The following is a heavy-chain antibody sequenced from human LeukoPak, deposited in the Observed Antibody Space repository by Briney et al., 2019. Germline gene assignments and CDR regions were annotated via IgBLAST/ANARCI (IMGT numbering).Heavy chain of an antibody. CDR3: ARGGTIIVVATSYAMDV. CDR2: INPRNGDT. D-gene: IGHD3-22*01. Sequence: ASVKVSCKASGYRFTGYYVNWVRQAPGQGLEWMGYINPRNGDTRYSQKFQGTVTMTRDTSISTAYMELTTLRSADTAAYFCARGGTIIVVATSYAMDVWGQGTPVTVSS. CDR1: GYRFTGYY. V-gene: IGHV1-2*02. J-gene: IGHJ6*02.